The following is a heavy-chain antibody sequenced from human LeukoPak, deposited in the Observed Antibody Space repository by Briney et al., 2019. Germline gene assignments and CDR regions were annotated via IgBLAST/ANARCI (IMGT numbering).Heavy chain of an antibody. CDR3: AKKVVVGATSPYSDFQD. Sequence: PGGSLRLSCVASGFTFSSYAMSWVRQAPGKGLEWVPAISGSGVTTHYAGSVKGRFSISRDNSKNTLYLQMNSLRAEDTALYYCAKKVVVGATSPYSDFQDWGQGTLVTVSS. V-gene: IGHV3-23*01. J-gene: IGHJ1*01. CDR1: GFTFSSYA. CDR2: ISGSGVTT. D-gene: IGHD1-26*01.